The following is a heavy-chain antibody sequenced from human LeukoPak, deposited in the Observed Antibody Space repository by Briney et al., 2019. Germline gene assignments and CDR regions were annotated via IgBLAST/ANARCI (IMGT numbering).Heavy chain of an antibody. CDR3: ARDLSTTGLVPHYYYYMDV. CDR1: GGTFSSYA. CDR2: IIPIFGTA. Sequence: SSVKSSSKASGGTFSSYAISWVRQAPGQGLEWIGGIIPIFGTANYAQKFQGRVTITADESTSTAYMELSSLRSEDTAVYYCARDLSTTGLVPHYYYYMDVWGKGTTVTVSS. V-gene: IGHV1-69*01. D-gene: IGHD1-1*01. J-gene: IGHJ6*03.